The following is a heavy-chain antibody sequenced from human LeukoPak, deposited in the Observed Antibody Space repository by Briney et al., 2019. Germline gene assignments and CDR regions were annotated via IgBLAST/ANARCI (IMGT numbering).Heavy chain of an antibody. J-gene: IGHJ4*02. Sequence: SETLSLTCAVYGGSFSGYYWSWIRQPPGKGLEWIGEINHSGSTNYNPSLKSRVTISVDTSKNQFSLKLSSVTAADTAVYYCASPGELPGSYPFDYWGQGTLVTVSS. CDR1: GGSFSGYY. CDR3: ASPGELPGSYPFDY. V-gene: IGHV4-34*01. D-gene: IGHD2-15*01. CDR2: INHSGST.